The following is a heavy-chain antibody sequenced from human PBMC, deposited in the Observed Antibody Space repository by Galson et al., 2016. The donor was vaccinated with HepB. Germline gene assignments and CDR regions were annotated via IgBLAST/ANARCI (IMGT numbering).Heavy chain of an antibody. V-gene: IGHV3-48*02. D-gene: IGHD6-13*01. J-gene: IGHJ3*02. CDR2: ISRDSSTT. CDR1: GFTFRSYS. Sequence: SLRLSCAGSGFTFRSYSMNWVRQAPGKGLEWVSYISRDSSTTHYADSVKGRFTISRDNAQNSLYLQLNSLRDEDTAVYYCARTYSCTWLDAFDIWGQGTMVTVSS. CDR3: ARTYSCTWLDAFDI.